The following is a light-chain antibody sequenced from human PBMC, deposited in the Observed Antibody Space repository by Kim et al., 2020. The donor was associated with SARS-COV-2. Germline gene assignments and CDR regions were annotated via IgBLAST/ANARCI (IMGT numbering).Light chain of an antibody. J-gene: IGLJ3*02. CDR2: DVS. CDR3: SSYTSSRTWV. CDR1: SSDVGGYNY. V-gene: IGLV2-14*03. Sequence: GQSINISCTGTSSDVGGYNYVSWYQQHPGKAPKLMIYDVSNRPSGVSNRFSGSKSGNTASLTISGLQAEDEADYYCSSYTSSRTWVFGGGTQLTVL.